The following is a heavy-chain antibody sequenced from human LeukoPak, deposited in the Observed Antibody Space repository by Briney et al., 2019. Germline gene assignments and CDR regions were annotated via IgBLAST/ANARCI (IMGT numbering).Heavy chain of an antibody. CDR2: IYSGGST. V-gene: IGHV3-66*01. J-gene: IGHJ4*02. CDR1: GFTVSSNY. CDR3: ASGWFGELTLGY. Sequence: PGGSLRLSCAASGFTVSSNYMSWVRQAPGKGLGWVSVIYSGGSTYYADSVKARFTISRDNSKNTLYLQMNSLRAEDTAVYYCASGWFGELTLGYWGQGTLVTASS. D-gene: IGHD3-10*01.